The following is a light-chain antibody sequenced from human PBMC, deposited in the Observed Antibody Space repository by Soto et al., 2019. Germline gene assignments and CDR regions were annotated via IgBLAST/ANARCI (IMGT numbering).Light chain of an antibody. CDR1: SSDVGSYNL. Sequence: QSALTQPASVSGSPGQSITISCTGNSSDVGSYNLVSWYQQHPGKAPKLMIYEGSKRPAGVSNRFSGSKSGNTACLTLSGRQAEDEAEYYCCSYAGSSTFVVFGGGTKLTVL. CDR2: EGS. V-gene: IGLV2-23*03. J-gene: IGLJ2*01. CDR3: CSYAGSSTFVV.